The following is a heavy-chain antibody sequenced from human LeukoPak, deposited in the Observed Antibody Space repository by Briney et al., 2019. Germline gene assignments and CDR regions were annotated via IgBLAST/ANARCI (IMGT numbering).Heavy chain of an antibody. J-gene: IGHJ6*03. CDR2: ISYDGSNK. CDR1: GFTFSSYG. Sequence: GGSLRLSCAASGFTFSSYGMHWVRQAPGKGLEWVAVISYDGSNKYYADSVKGRFTISRDNSKNTLYLQMNSLRAEDTAVYYCAKDHGYCSGGSCYDYYYYMDVWGKGTTVTVSS. D-gene: IGHD2-15*01. CDR3: AKDHGYCSGGSCYDYYYYMDV. V-gene: IGHV3-30*18.